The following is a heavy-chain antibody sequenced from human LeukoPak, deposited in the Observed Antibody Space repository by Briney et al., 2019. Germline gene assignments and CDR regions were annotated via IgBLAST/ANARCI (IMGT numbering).Heavy chain of an antibody. CDR2: INHSGST. J-gene: IGHJ4*02. D-gene: IGHD5-12*01. Sequence: PSETLSLTCAVYGGSFIAFYCSCIRQPPAPALEWIGEINHSGSTNYNPSLKSRVTISVDTSKNQFSLKLSSVTAADTAVYYCARGKGGYLYYFDYWGQGTLVTVSS. CDR3: ARGKGGYLYYFDY. V-gene: IGHV4-34*01. CDR1: GGSFIAFY.